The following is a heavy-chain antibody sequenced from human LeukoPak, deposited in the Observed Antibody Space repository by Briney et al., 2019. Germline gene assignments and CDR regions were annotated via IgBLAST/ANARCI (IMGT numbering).Heavy chain of an antibody. J-gene: IGHJ4*02. CDR1: GFTFSSYA. CDR2: ISGSGGTT. Sequence: GSLRLSRAASGFTFSSYAMRWVRPGPGKGLEWVSAISGSGGTTYYADTVKGRFTITRDNSKSTLYLQMNSLRAEDTAVYYCAKDSRLGIGNYFDYWGQGTLVTVSS. D-gene: IGHD6-13*01. V-gene: IGHV3-23*01. CDR3: AKDSRLGIGNYFDY.